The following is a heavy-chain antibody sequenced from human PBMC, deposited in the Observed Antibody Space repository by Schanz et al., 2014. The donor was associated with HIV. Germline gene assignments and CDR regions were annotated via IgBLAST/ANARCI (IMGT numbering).Heavy chain of an antibody. CDR1: GFSFSSYA. J-gene: IGHJ6*02. CDR2: ITWNSETR. Sequence: DVQLVESGGGLVKRGGSLRLSCAASGFSFSSYAMHWVRQAPGKGLEWVSGITWNSETRGYADSVKGRFSISRDNAKNSLYLQMKSLRAEDTALYFCAKDRGVETGMVTNYYYGMDVWGQGTLVIVSS. D-gene: IGHD5-18*01. V-gene: IGHV3-9*01. CDR3: AKDRGVETGMVTNYYYGMDV.